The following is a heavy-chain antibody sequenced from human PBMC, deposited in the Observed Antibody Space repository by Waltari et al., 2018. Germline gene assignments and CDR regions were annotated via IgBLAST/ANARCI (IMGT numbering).Heavy chain of an antibody. CDR1: GFTFSSYA. CDR3: AKSITMVRGVLAYYYYGMDV. J-gene: IGHJ6*02. CDR2: ISGSGGST. Sequence: EVQLLESGGGLVQPGGSLRPSCAASGFTFSSYALSWVRQAPGTGMEWVSAISGSGGSTYYADSVKGRFTISRDNSKNTLYLQMNSLRAEDTAVYYCAKSITMVRGVLAYYYYGMDVWGQGTTVTVSS. D-gene: IGHD3-10*01. V-gene: IGHV3-23*01.